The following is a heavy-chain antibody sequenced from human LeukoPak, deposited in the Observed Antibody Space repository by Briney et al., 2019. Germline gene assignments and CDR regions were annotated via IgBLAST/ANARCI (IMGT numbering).Heavy chain of an antibody. D-gene: IGHD7-27*01. CDR3: ARVLDYNWGPGQIDY. CDR1: GASMTIYY. Sequence: SETLSLTCNVSGASMTIYYWTWIRQPPGKGLEWIGYVYSSGRNNYNPSLKSRVTISLDTSKNQFSLNLKSVTAADTAVYYCARVLDYNWGPGQIDYWGQGTLVTVSS. V-gene: IGHV4-59*01. J-gene: IGHJ4*02. CDR2: VYSSGRN.